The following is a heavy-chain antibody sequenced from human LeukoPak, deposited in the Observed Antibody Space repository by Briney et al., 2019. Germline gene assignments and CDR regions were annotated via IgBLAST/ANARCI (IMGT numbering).Heavy chain of an antibody. D-gene: IGHD1/OR15-1a*01. CDR2: IKQDGSEK. CDR3: AREDDNWNSNWFDP. Sequence: GGSLRLSCAASRFTFSTYWMSWVRQAPGKGLEWVANIKQDGSEKYYVDSVKGRFTISRDNAKNSLYLQMNSLRAEDTAVYYCAREDDNWNSNWFDPWGQGTLVTVSS. J-gene: IGHJ5*02. V-gene: IGHV3-7*01. CDR1: RFTFSTYW.